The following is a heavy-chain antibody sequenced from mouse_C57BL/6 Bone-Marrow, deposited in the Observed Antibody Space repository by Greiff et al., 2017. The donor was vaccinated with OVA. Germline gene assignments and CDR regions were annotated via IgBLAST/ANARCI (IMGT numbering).Heavy chain of an antibody. CDR2: IYPGSGNT. Sequence: VKVVESGAEVVRPGASVKLSCKASGYTFTDHYINWVKQRPGQGLEWIARIYPGSGNTYYNEKFKGKATLTAEKSSNTAYMQLSSLTSEDSAVYFCARDDGYFFEYGCQGTTLTVSS. CDR3: ARDDGYFFEY. V-gene: IGHV1-76*01. CDR1: GYTFTDHY. D-gene: IGHD2-3*01. J-gene: IGHJ2*01.